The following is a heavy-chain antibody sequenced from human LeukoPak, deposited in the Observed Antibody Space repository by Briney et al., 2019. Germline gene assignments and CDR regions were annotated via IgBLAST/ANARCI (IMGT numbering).Heavy chain of an antibody. CDR1: GFTVSQNY. CDR2: IYADGAT. D-gene: IGHD5-18*01. V-gene: IGHV3-66*02. Sequence: GGSLRLSCAASGFTVSQNYMSWVRQAPGRGLEWVSLIYADGATHYADSVKGRFTISRVNSKNTLYLEMNSLRAEDTAVYHCARGPKYSYGYSGYWGQGTLVTVSS. J-gene: IGHJ4*02. CDR3: ARGPKYSYGYSGY.